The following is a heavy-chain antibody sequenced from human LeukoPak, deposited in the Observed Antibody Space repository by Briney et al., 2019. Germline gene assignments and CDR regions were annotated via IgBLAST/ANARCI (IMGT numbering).Heavy chain of an antibody. CDR2: INHSGST. CDR1: GGSFSGYY. J-gene: IGHJ4*02. D-gene: IGHD3-10*01. Sequence: SETLSLTCAVYGGSFSGYYWSWIRQPPGKGLEWIEEINHSGSTNYNPSLKSRVTISVDTSKNQSSLKLSSMTAADTAVYYCARSRGVKDYWGQGALVTVSS. V-gene: IGHV4-34*01. CDR3: ARSRGVKDY.